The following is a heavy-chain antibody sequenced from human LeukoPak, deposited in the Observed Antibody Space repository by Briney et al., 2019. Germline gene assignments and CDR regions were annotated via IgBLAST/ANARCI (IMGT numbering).Heavy chain of an antibody. J-gene: IGHJ4*02. D-gene: IGHD6-13*01. CDR3: ATGYSSSWDVSNYYFDY. V-gene: IGHV1-24*01. Sequence: ASVKVSCKVSGYTLTELSMHWVRQAPGKGLEWMGGFDPEDGETIYAQKFQGRVTMTEDTSTDTAYMELSSLRSEATAVYYCATGYSSSWDVSNYYFDYWGQGTLVTVSS. CDR2: FDPEDGET. CDR1: GYTLTELS.